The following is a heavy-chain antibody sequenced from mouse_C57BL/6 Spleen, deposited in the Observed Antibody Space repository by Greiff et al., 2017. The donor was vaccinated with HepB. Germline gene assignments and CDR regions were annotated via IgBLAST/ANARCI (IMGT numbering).Heavy chain of an antibody. CDR3: GRGRDNGGNDD. V-gene: IGHV1-72*01. D-gene: IGHD1-3*01. CDR1: GYTFTSYW. Sequence: QVQLQQPGAELVKPGASVKLSCKASGYTFTSYWLHWVKQRPGRGLEWIGRIDPTSGGTKYNEKFKSKATLTVDKPSSTAYVQLSSLTCEDSAVYYCGRGRDNGGNDDWGQGTTVTVSA. CDR2: IDPTSGGT. J-gene: IGHJ2*01.